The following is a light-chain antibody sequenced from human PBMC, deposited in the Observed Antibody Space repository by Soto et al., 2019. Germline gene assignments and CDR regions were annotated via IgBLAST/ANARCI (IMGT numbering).Light chain of an antibody. CDR2: EVS. Sequence: QSALTQPPSASGAPVPSVTIPCTGTYSDIGAYNYVSWYQQRPGEAPKVIIYEVSKRPSGVHDSILASKSGNTAYLTVSGLQADDEANSYCSSFKGTNCFVFGTGTKVTV. V-gene: IGLV2-8*01. CDR1: YSDIGAYNY. CDR3: SSFKGTNCFV. J-gene: IGLJ1*01.